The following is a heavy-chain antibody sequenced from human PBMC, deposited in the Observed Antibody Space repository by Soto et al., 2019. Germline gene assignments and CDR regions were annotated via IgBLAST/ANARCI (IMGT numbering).Heavy chain of an antibody. CDR3: AREGGYGDYRGF. J-gene: IGHJ4*02. CDR1: GGSITSGDYH. V-gene: IGHV4-30-4*01. D-gene: IGHD4-17*01. CDR2: TYNSGST. Sequence: SETLSLTCTVSGGSITSGDYHWSWIRQPPGKGLEWIGYTYNSGSTYHNPSLKGRVTISVDTSKNQFSLKLRSVTAADTAVYYCAREGGYGDYRGFWGQGTLVTVSS.